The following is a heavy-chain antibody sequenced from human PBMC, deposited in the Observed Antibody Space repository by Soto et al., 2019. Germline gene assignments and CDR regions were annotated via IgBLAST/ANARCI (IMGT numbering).Heavy chain of an antibody. CDR2: MNPNSGNT. J-gene: IGHJ6*02. Sequence: ASVKVSCKASGYTFTSYDINWVRQATGQGLEWMGWMNPNSGNTGYAQKFQGRVTMTRNTSISTAYMELSSLRSEDTAVYYCARGRKGITTRDVWGQGTTVTVSS. CDR1: GYTFTSYD. D-gene: IGHD3-3*01. V-gene: IGHV1-8*01. CDR3: ARGRKGITTRDV.